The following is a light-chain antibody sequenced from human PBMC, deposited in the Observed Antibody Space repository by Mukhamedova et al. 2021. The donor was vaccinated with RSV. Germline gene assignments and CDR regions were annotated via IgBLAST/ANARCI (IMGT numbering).Light chain of an antibody. CDR2: AAS. J-gene: IGKJ3*01. V-gene: IGKV1-27*01. CDR3: QKNNSSPRT. Sequence: WYQRRVHGGVPNLLIYAASTVQSGVPSRFSGSGSGTDFTLTISSLQPEDVAIYYCQKNNSSPRTFGPGTKVDIK.